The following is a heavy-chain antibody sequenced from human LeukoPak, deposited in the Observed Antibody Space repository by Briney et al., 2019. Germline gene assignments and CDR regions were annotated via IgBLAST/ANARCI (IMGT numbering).Heavy chain of an antibody. D-gene: IGHD2-2*01. CDR2: IYYSGST. CDR3: ARVNCSSTSCYWDY. J-gene: IGHJ4*02. V-gene: IGHV4-59*11. Sequence: SETLSLTCTVSGGSISSHYWSWIRQPPGKGLEWIGYIYYSGSTNYDPSLKSRVTISVDTSKNQFSLKLSSVTAADTAVYYCARVNCSSTSCYWDYWGQGTLVTVSS. CDR1: GGSISSHY.